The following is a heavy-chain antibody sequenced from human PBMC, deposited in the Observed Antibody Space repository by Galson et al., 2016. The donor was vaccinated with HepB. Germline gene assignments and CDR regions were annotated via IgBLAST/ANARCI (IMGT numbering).Heavy chain of an antibody. J-gene: IGHJ4*02. CDR1: GFSFSSHW. V-gene: IGHV3-74*01. CDR3: VRDIWNYGDY. CDR2: INSDGSSI. D-gene: IGHD1-7*01. Sequence: SLRLSCAASGFSFSSHWMHWVRQAPGKGLVWVSHINSDGSSINYADSVKGRFTISRDNAKNTLYLQMNSLTAEDTAVYYCVRDIWNYGDYWGQGSLVVVSS.